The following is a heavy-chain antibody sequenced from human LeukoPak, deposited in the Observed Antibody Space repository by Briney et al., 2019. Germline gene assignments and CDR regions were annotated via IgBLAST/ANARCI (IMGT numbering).Heavy chain of an antibody. V-gene: IGHV4-39*01. CDR1: GGPISSSSYY. CDR3: ARQFYVWGSIFDY. D-gene: IGHD3-16*01. Sequence: SETLSLTCTVSGGPISSSSYYWGWIRQPPGKGLEWIGSIYYSGSTYYNPSLKSRVTISVDTSKNQFSLKLSSVTAADTAVYYCARQFYVWGSIFDYWGQGTLVTVSS. CDR2: IYYSGST. J-gene: IGHJ4*02.